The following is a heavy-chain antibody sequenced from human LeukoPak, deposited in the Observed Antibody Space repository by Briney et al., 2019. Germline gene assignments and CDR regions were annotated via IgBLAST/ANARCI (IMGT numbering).Heavy chain of an antibody. CDR3: ARQIASANTAGFDG. J-gene: IGHJ4*02. V-gene: IGHV4-4*07. D-gene: IGHD6-13*01. Sequence: PSETLSLTCTVSGGSISSYYWSWIRQPAGKGLEWIGRIYSTGSTNYNPSLKSRVTMSVDTSKNQFSLRLRSVTAADTAVYYCARQIASANTAGFDGWGQGALVTVSS. CDR1: GGSISSYY. CDR2: IYSTGST.